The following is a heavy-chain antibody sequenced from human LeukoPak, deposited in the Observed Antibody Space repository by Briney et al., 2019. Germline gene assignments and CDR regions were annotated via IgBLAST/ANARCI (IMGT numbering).Heavy chain of an antibody. D-gene: IGHD6-19*01. J-gene: IGHJ4*02. Sequence: ASVKVSCKASGYTFTSYDINWVRQATGQGLEWMGWISAYNGNTNYAQKLQGRVTMTTDTSTSTAYMELRSLRSDDTAVYYCAREAVAGTYTPFDYWGQGTLVTVSS. V-gene: IGHV1-18*01. CDR3: AREAVAGTYTPFDY. CDR1: GYTFTSYD. CDR2: ISAYNGNT.